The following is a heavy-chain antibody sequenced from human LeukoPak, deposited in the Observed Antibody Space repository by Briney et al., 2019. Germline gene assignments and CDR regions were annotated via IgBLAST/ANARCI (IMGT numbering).Heavy chain of an antibody. CDR3: ARDISSGWDNWFDP. V-gene: IGHV3-21*01. CDR2: ISSSSSYI. D-gene: IGHD6-19*01. Sequence: PGGSLRLSCAASGFTFSSYSMNWVRQAPGKGLEWVSSISSSSSYIYYADSVKGRFTISRDNAKNSLYLQMNSLRAEDTAVYYCARDISSGWDNWFDPWGQGTLVTVSS. J-gene: IGHJ5*02. CDR1: GFTFSSYS.